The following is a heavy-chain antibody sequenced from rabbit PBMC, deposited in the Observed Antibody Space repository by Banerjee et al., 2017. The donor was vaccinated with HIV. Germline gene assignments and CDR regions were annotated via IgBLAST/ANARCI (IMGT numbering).Heavy chain of an antibody. D-gene: IGHD6-1*01. Sequence: QEQLEESGGDLVKPEGSLTLTCTASGFDLNDYYYMCWVRQAPGKGLEWIACIDSGDGNTFYASWAKGRFTISKTSSTTVTLQMTSLTAADTATYFCARGSGDAGYGCDQWGQGTLVTVS. J-gene: IGHJ3*01. CDR3: ARGSGDAGYGCDQ. CDR2: IDSGDGNT. CDR1: GFDLNDYYY. V-gene: IGHV1S45*01.